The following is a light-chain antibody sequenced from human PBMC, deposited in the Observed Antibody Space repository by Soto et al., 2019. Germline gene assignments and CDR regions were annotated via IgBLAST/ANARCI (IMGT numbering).Light chain of an antibody. CDR3: QQYGSSGT. J-gene: IGKJ1*01. CDR1: QSFNSIY. V-gene: IGKV3-20*01. CDR2: GAS. Sequence: EVMLTQSPGTLSLSAGEGASLRWRASQSFNSIYLAWYQQKPGQAPRLLIYGASSRATGITDRFSGSGSGTDFTLTITRLEPEDFAVYYCQQYGSSGTVGQGTKVDI.